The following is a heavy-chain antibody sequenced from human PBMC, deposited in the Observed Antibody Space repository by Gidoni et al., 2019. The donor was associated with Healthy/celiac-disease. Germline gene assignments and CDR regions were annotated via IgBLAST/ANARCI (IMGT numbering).Heavy chain of an antibody. CDR2: IKSKTDGGTT. CDR3: TTDGGVGAKGYFDY. CDR1: GFTFSTAW. D-gene: IGHD1-26*01. V-gene: IGHV3-15*07. J-gene: IGHJ4*02. Sequence: EVQLVESGGGLVKPGGSLRLSCAASGFTFSTAWMNWVRQAPGKGLEWVGRIKSKTDGGTTDYAAPVKGRFTISRDDSKNTLYLQMNSLKTEDTAVYYCTTDGGVGAKGYFDYWGQGTLVTVSS.